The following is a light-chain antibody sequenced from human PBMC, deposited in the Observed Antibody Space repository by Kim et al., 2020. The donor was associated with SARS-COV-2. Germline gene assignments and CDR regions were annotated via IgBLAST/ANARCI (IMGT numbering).Light chain of an antibody. CDR2: AAS. CDR3: LQDYSDPLS. J-gene: IGKJ1*01. CDR1: QAIRSE. Sequence: ASVGDRVTITCRASQAIRSELGWFQQNPGKAPKLLIYAASSLQSGVPSRFSGSGSGTDFTLTISSLQPEDYATYYCLQDYSDPLSFGQGTKVDIK. V-gene: IGKV1-6*01.